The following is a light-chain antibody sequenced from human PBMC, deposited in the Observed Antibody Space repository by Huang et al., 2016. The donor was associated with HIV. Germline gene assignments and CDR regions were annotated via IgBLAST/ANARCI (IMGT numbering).Light chain of an antibody. CDR1: QSISSY. V-gene: IGKV1-39*01. J-gene: IGKJ1*01. Sequence: DIQMTQSPSSLSASVGDRVTITCRASQSISSYLNWYQQKPGKAPKLLIYAASSLQSGVPSRFSGSGSVTDVTLTISSLQPEDFATYYCQQSYSTSWTFGQGTKVEIK. CDR2: AAS. CDR3: QQSYSTSWT.